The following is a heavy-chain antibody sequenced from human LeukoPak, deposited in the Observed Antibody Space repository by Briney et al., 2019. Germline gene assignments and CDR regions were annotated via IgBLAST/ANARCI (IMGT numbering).Heavy chain of an antibody. Sequence: SETLSLTCTVSGGSISSSSYYWGWIRQPPGKGLEWIGTTYYSGSTYYNPSLKSRVTISVDTSKNQFSLKLSSVTAADTAVYYCARQQYLATWGQGTLVTVSS. J-gene: IGHJ5*02. CDR1: GGSISSSSYY. D-gene: IGHD4-11*01. CDR3: ARQQYLAT. CDR2: TYYSGST. V-gene: IGHV4-39*01.